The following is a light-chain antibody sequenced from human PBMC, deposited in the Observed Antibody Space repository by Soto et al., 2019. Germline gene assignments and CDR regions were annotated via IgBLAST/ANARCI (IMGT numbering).Light chain of an antibody. Sequence: EIVLTQSPGTLSLSPGERATLSCRASQSVPSRYLAWYQQKPGQAPRLLIYDASSRATGIPDRFSGSGSGSGTDFTLTISRLEPEDFAVYYCQQYGTSPMYTFGQGTKLEIK. J-gene: IGKJ2*01. CDR3: QQYGTSPMYT. V-gene: IGKV3-20*01. CDR1: QSVPSRY. CDR2: DAS.